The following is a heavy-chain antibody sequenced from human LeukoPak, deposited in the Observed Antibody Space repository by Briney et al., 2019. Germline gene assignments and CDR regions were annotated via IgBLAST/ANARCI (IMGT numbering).Heavy chain of an antibody. D-gene: IGHD3-3*01. Sequence: ASVKVSCKASGYTFTSYYMHWVRQAPGQGLEWMGIINPSGGSTSYAQKFQGRVTMTRDTSTSTVYMELSSLRSEDTAVYYCARAITIFGVVNTLDYWGQRTLVTVSS. CDR1: GYTFTSYY. CDR2: INPSGGST. CDR3: ARAITIFGVVNTLDY. V-gene: IGHV1-46*01. J-gene: IGHJ4*02.